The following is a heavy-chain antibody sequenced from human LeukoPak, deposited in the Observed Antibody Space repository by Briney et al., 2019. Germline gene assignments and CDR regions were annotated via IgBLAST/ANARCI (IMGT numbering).Heavy chain of an antibody. CDR2: INQDGSEE. D-gene: IGHD5-12*01. Sequence: PGGSLRLSCAASGFTFSHYWMTWVRQAPGKGLEWVAQINQDGSEEYYMDSVKARFTISRDNAKNSVFLQMNSLRAEDTAVYYCVRDGGVSGYDLLDYWGQGPLVTVSS. J-gene: IGHJ4*02. CDR1: GFTFSHYW. CDR3: VRDGGVSGYDLLDY. V-gene: IGHV3-7*01.